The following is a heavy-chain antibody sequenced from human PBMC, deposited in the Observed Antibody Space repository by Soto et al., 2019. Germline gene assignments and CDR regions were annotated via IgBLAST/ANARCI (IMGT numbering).Heavy chain of an antibody. V-gene: IGHV1-18*01. Sequence: GASVKVSCMASGYRFTSYGISWVRQAPGQGLEWMGWISAYNGNTNYAQKLQGRVTMTTDTSTSTAYMELRSLRSDDTAVYYCARAPSIVVVPAAMSDSPSNYYYYYMDVWGKGTTVTVSS. D-gene: IGHD2-2*01. CDR1: GYRFTSYG. CDR2: ISAYNGNT. CDR3: ARAPSIVVVPAAMSDSPSNYYYYYMDV. J-gene: IGHJ6*03.